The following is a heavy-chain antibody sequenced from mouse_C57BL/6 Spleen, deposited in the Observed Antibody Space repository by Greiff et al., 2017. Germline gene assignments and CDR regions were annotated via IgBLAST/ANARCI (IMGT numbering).Heavy chain of an antibody. J-gene: IGHJ2*01. CDR2: IRNKANGYTT. V-gene: IGHV7-3*01. CDR3: ARSLNWGFDY. D-gene: IGHD4-1*01. Sequence: EVKVEESGGGLVQPGGSLSLSCAASGFTFTDYYMSWVRQPPGKALEWLGFIRNKANGYTTEYSASVKGRFTISRDNSQSILYLQMNALRAEDSATYYCARSLNWGFDYWGQGTTLTVSS. CDR1: GFTFTDYY.